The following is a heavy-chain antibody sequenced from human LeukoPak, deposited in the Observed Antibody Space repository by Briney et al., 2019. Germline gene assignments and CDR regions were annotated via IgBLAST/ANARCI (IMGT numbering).Heavy chain of an antibody. Sequence: SETLSLTCTVSGGSISSGGYSWSWIRQPPGKGLEWIGYIYHSGSTNYNPSLKSRVTISVDTSKNQFSLKLSSVTAADTAVYYCARVEVDYYYYMDVWGKGTTVTVSS. CDR2: IYHSGST. V-gene: IGHV4-61*08. J-gene: IGHJ6*03. CDR3: ARVEVDYYYYMDV. CDR1: GGSISSGGYS.